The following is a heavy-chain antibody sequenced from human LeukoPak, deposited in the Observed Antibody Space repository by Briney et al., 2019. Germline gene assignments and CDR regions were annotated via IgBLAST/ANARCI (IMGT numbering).Heavy chain of an antibody. D-gene: IGHD5-18*01. CDR3: ARDRNSYGQRTIFDY. V-gene: IGHV4-59*01. CDR2: IYYSGST. CDR1: GGSISSYY. Sequence: SGTLSLTCTVSGGSISSYYWSWIRQPPGKGLEWIGYIYYSGSTNYNPSLKSRVTISVDTSKNQFSLKLSSVTAADTAVYYCARDRNSYGQRTIFDYWGQGTLVTVSS. J-gene: IGHJ4*02.